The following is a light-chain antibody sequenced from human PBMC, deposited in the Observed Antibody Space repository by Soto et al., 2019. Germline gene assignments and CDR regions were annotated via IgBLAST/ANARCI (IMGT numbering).Light chain of an antibody. CDR1: QSVSSSY. CDR3: QQYGSSPAT. Sequence: EIVLTQSPGTLSLSPGERATLSCRASQSVSSSYLAWYQQKPGQAPRLLIYGASSRATGIPDRFSGSGSGTAFTLTISRREPEDFAVYYCQQYGSSPATFGGGTKVEMK. CDR2: GAS. J-gene: IGKJ4*01. V-gene: IGKV3-20*01.